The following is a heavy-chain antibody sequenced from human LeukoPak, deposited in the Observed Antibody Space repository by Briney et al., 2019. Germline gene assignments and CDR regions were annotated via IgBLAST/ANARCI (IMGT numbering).Heavy chain of an antibody. D-gene: IGHD4-17*01. CDR2: IRSSSSRI. J-gene: IGHJ4*02. V-gene: IGHV3-48*01. Sequence: GGSLRLSCAASGFTFSSYYMNWVRQAPGKGLEWVAYIRSSSSRIYYADSVKGRFTISRDNAKNSLYLQMNSLRAEDTAVYYCARDSDYGDLIFDYWGQGTLVSVSS. CDR1: GFTFSSYY. CDR3: ARDSDYGDLIFDY.